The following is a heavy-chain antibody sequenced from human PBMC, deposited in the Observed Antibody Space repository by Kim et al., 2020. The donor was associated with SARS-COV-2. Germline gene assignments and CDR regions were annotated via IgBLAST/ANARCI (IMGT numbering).Heavy chain of an antibody. J-gene: IGHJ6*02. CDR1: GGSISGYY. CDR3: ARSLLYGMDV. Sequence: SETLSLTCTVSGGSISGYYWSWIRQPPGKGLEWIGYIYYSGSTIYNPSLKSRVTISVDTSKNQFSLRLSSVTAADTAVYYCARSLLYGMDVWGQGTTVTVS. V-gene: IGHV4-59*08. CDR2: IYYSGST.